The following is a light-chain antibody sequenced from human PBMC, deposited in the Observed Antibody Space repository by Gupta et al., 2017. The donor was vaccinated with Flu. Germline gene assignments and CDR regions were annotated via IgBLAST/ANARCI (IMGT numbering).Light chain of an antibody. CDR1: SSNIGAVYD. CDR3: NYYASSISGSV. V-gene: IGLV1-40*01. Sequence: QSVLTQPPSVSGAPGPRVTISCTVSSSNIGAVYDVHWYQQFPGTAPKLLIFCNSNRPSGVTDRFSCSKSGNSTSPAITGLQAEDEADYYCNYYASSISGSVFGGGTKLTVL. J-gene: IGLJ3*02. CDR2: CNS.